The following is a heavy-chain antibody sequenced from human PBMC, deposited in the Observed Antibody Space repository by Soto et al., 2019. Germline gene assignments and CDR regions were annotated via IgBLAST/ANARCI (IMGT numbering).Heavy chain of an antibody. CDR3: ARSFGWYAIDQ. CDR1: SASIISEQR. J-gene: IGHJ4*02. Sequence: QMQLQESGPGLVKPSETLSLTCAVSSASIISEQRWSWVRQPPGKGLEWIGEIHHSGSTNNNPSLRSRVTMSVDKSKNQFSLNLNSVTAADTAVYYCARSFGWYAIDQWGQGTLVIGSS. CDR2: IHHSGST. D-gene: IGHD6-19*01. V-gene: IGHV4-4*02.